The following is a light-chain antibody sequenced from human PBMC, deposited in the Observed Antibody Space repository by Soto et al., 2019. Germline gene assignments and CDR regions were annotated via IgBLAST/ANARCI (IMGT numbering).Light chain of an antibody. CDR3: QQYHNWPPQYT. Sequence: EIVMTQSPASLSVSPGDGATLSCRASQTVDSNLAWYQQKPGQGPRLLIHGASTRAAGVPARFSGSGSGTDFTLTISSLQSEDFPVYYCQQYHNWPPQYTFGQGTKLQIK. V-gene: IGKV3-15*01. CDR2: GAS. J-gene: IGKJ2*01. CDR1: QTVDSN.